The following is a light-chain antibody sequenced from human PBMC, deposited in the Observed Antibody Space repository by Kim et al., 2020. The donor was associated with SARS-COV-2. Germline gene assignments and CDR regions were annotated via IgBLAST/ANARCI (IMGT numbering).Light chain of an antibody. J-gene: IGKJ1*01. Sequence: SPGERATLSCRASQSISTNYLAWYQKKPGQTPRLLIYGAYSRATGIPDRCSGSGSGTDFTLIISRLEPEDFVVYYCQHYASSPRTFGQGTKVDIK. CDR1: QSISTNY. CDR3: QHYASSPRT. CDR2: GAY. V-gene: IGKV3-20*01.